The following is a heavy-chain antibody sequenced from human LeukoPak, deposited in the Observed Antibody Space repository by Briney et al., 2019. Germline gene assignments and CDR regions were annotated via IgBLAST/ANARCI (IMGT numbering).Heavy chain of an antibody. J-gene: IGHJ6*02. CDR3: AREASPYCSGGSCYSYYYGMDV. CDR2: INPNSGGT. V-gene: IGHV1-2*04. D-gene: IGHD2-15*01. Sequence: GASVKVSCKASGYTFTGYYMHWVRQAPGQGLEWMGWINPNSGGTNYAQKFQGWVTMTRDTSTSTAYMELSRLRSDDTAVYYCAREASPYCSGGSCYSYYYGMDVWGQGTTVTVSS. CDR1: GYTFTGYY.